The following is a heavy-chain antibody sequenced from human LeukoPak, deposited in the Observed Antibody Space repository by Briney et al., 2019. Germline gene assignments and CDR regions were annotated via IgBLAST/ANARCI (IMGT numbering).Heavy chain of an antibody. CDR1: GGSFSGYY. D-gene: IGHD4-17*01. CDR2: INHSGST. Sequence: PSETLSLTCAVYGGSFSGYYWSWIRQPPGKGLEWIGEINHSGSTNYNPSLKSRVTISVDTSKNQFSLKLSSVTAADTAVYYCARTQGSGDPEIPEYYFDYWGQGTLVTVSS. V-gene: IGHV4-34*01. J-gene: IGHJ4*02. CDR3: ARTQGSGDPEIPEYYFDY.